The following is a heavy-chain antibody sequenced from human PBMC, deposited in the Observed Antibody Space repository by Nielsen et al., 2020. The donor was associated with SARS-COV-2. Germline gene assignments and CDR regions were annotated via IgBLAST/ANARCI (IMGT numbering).Heavy chain of an antibody. CDR1: GFTFSSYA. CDR3: AKDLGQWLAEFDY. Sequence: GESLKISCAASGFTFSSYAMSWVRQAPGKGLEWVSAISGSGGGTYYADSVKGRFTISRDNSKNTLYLQINSLRAEDTALYYCAKDLGQWLAEFDYWGQGTLVTVSS. V-gene: IGHV3-23*01. D-gene: IGHD6-19*01. CDR2: ISGSGGGT. J-gene: IGHJ4*02.